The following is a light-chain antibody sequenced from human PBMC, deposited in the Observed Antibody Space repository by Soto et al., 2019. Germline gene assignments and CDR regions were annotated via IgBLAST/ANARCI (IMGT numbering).Light chain of an antibody. V-gene: IGKV3-15*01. CDR1: QCVSSN. CDR2: AAS. CDR3: QQYTNWPPMYT. J-gene: IGKJ2*01. Sequence: EIVMTQSPATLSVSPGERATLSCRASQCVSSNLAWYQQKPGQAPRLLIYAASTRATGIPARFSGSGSGTEFTLTISSLQSEDFAVYYCQQYTNWPPMYTFGQGTKLEIK.